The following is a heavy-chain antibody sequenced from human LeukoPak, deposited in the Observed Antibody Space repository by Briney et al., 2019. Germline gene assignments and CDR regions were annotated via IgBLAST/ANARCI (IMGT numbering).Heavy chain of an antibody. CDR1: GFTFSYYA. CDR3: AKAGPYYSDS. J-gene: IGHJ4*02. Sequence: GGSLRLSCSASGFTFSYYAMHWVRQTAGKGLEFVSGISSNGGSTYYADSLKGRFTISRDNSNNTLYLQMNSLTAEDTAVYYCAKAGPYYSDSWGQGTLVTVSS. CDR2: ISSNGGST. V-gene: IGHV3-64*04.